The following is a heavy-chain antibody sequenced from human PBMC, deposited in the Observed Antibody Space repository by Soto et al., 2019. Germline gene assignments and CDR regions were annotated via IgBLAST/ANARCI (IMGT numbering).Heavy chain of an antibody. CDR3: ATYTAFAKYYFDY. CDR2: IYPSGTI. D-gene: IGHD3-16*01. CDR1: CVSITTNGYS. J-gene: IGHJ4*02. Sequence: PSETLSLTCAFSCVSITTNGYSWSWIRQPPGKGLEWIGYIYPSGTIFYNPSLNSRVTISADTSNNQFSLKLTSVTAADTAVYFCATYTAFAKYYFDYWGRGTLVTVS. V-gene: IGHV4-30-2*01.